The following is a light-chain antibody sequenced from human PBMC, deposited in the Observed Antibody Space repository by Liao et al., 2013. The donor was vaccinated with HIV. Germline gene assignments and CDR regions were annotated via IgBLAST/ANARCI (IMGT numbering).Light chain of an antibody. CDR2: YDS. CDR1: NIGSKS. J-gene: IGLJ3*02. CDR3: QIWDSNNDLPV. V-gene: IGLV3-21*01. Sequence: YVLTQPPLQCQRPHGETARIPCGENNIGSKSVHWYQLKPGQAPVLVIYYDSDRPTGIPERFSGSNSGNTATLTISRVEAGDEADFYCQIWDSNNDLPVFGGGTKLTVL.